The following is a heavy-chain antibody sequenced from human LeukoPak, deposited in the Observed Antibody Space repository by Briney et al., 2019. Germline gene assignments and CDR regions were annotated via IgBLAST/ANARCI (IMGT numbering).Heavy chain of an antibody. J-gene: IGHJ6*02. Sequence: ASVKVSCKASGYTFTGYYMHWVRQAPGQVLEWMGWINPNSGGTNYAQKFQGRVTMTRDTSISTAYMELSRLRSDDTAVYYCARDPTYYDFWSGYYMGDYYGMDVWGQGTTVTVSS. V-gene: IGHV1-2*02. CDR3: ARDPTYYDFWSGYYMGDYYGMDV. CDR2: INPNSGGT. CDR1: GYTFTGYY. D-gene: IGHD3-3*01.